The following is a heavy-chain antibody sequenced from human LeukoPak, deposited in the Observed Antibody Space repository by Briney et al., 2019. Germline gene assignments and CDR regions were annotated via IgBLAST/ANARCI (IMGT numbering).Heavy chain of an antibody. CDR3: ARGRVVVVAATPTVAGTIDY. Sequence: ASVKVSCKASGYTFTSYYMHWVRQAPGQGLEWMGLINPSGGSTSYAQKFQGRVTMTRDTSTSTVYMELSSLRSEDTAVYYCARGRVVVVAATPTVAGTIDYWGQGTLVTVSS. CDR1: GYTFTSYY. V-gene: IGHV1-46*01. J-gene: IGHJ4*02. D-gene: IGHD2-15*01. CDR2: INPSGGST.